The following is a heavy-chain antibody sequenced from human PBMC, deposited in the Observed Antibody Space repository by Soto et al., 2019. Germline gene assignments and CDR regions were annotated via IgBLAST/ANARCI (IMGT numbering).Heavy chain of an antibody. J-gene: IGHJ4*02. CDR2: LSGSGITT. CDR1: GFTFSSYA. D-gene: IGHD4-4*01. Sequence: PGGSLRHSCAASGFTFSSYAMSCVRKAPGKGLEWVSGLSGSGITTYYADSVKGRFTISRDNSKNTLYLEMNSLRAEDTAVYYCAKGGSTVTYYLDNWGQGTLVTVSS. CDR3: AKGGSTVTYYLDN. V-gene: IGHV3-23*01.